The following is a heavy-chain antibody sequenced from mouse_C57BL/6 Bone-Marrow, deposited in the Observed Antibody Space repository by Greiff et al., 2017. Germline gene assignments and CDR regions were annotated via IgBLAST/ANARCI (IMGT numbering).Heavy chain of an antibody. CDR3: ASEVSYGESYGMDY. Sequence: VQLQQSGPELVRPGASVKISCKASGYTFTSYWMQWVRQRPGRGLEWIGEIVPGSGSTNYNEKFKGKATLTVDTSSSTAYMQLSSLTSEDSAVYFCASEVSYGESYGMDYWGRGTSVTVS. D-gene: IGHD2-13*01. CDR1: GYTFTSYW. J-gene: IGHJ4*01. V-gene: IGHV1-56*01. CDR2: IVPGSGST.